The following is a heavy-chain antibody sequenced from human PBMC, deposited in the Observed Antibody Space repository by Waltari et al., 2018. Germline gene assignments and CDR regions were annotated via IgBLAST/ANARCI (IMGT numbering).Heavy chain of an antibody. CDR2: INHSGST. CDR3: AKDRLGYCSSTSCPEQAFDI. Sequence: QVQLQQWGAGLLKPSETLSLTCAVYGGSFSGYSWSWIRQPPGKGMEWIGEINHSGSTNYNPSLKSRVTISVDTSKNQFSLKLSSVTAADTAVYYCAKDRLGYCSSTSCPEQAFDIWGQGTMVTVSS. J-gene: IGHJ3*02. V-gene: IGHV4-34*01. D-gene: IGHD2-2*01. CDR1: GGSFSGYS.